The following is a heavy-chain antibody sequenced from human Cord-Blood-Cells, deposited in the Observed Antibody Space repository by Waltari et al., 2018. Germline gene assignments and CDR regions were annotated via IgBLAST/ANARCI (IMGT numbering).Heavy chain of an antibody. V-gene: IGHV3-53*01. CDR3: ARDIAAADPVDDY. Sequence: EVQLVESGGGLIQPGGSLGPACAASGFTVSSYYMSWVTQAPGKGLEWVSVIYSGGSTYYADSVKGRFTISRDNSKNTLYLQMNSLRAEDTAVYYCARDIAAADPVDDYWGQGTLVTVSS. CDR1: GFTVSSYY. CDR2: IYSGGST. D-gene: IGHD6-13*01. J-gene: IGHJ4*02.